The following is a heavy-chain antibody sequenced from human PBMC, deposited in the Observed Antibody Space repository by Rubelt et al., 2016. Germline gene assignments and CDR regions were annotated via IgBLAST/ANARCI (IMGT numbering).Heavy chain of an antibody. CDR2: INAGNGNT. Sequence: QVQLVQSGAEVKKPGASVKVSCKASGYTFTSYAMHWVRQAPGQRLEWMGWINAGNGNTKYSQKFQGRVTITRDTSASTAYMGLSSLRSEETAVYYCARVIWGSGWSNNWFDPWGQGTLVTVSS. CDR3: ARVIWGSGWSNNWFDP. D-gene: IGHD6-19*01. J-gene: IGHJ5*02. CDR1: GYTFTSYA. V-gene: IGHV1-3*01.